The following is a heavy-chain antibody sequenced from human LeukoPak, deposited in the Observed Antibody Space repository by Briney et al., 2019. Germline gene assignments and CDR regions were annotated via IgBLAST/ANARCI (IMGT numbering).Heavy chain of an antibody. J-gene: IGHJ5*02. CDR3: ASYYGPGGFDP. D-gene: IGHD3-10*01. CDR1: GGSISSSSHS. Sequence: PSETLSLTCSVSGGSISSSSHSWGWIRQPPGKGLEWIGSIYYSGSTYYNPSLKSRVTISVDTSKNQFSLKLSSAAAADTAVYYCASYYGPGGFDPWGQGTLVTVSS. V-gene: IGHV4-39*01. CDR2: IYYSGST.